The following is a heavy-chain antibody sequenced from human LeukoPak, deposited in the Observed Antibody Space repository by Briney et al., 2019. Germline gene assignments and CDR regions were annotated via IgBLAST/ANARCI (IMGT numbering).Heavy chain of an antibody. CDR1: GFTFSSYW. CDR2: IKQDGSEK. J-gene: IGHJ4*02. CDR3: ARDLRYYYDSSGSFDY. Sequence: PGGSLRLSCAASGFTFSSYWMSWVRQAPGKGLELVANIKQDGSEKYYVDSVKGRFTISRDNAKNSLYLQMNRLRAEDTAVYYCARDLRYYYDSSGSFDYWGQGTLVTVSS. D-gene: IGHD3-22*01. V-gene: IGHV3-7*01.